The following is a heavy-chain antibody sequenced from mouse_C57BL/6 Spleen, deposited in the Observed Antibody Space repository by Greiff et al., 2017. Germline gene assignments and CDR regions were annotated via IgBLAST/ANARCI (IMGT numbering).Heavy chain of an antibody. CDR2: IYPGDGDT. CDR1: GYAFGSSW. V-gene: IGHV1-82*01. J-gene: IGHJ3*01. CDR3: ARLTGPFAY. D-gene: IGHD2-13*01. Sequence: QVQLQQSGPELVKPGASVKISCKASGYAFGSSWMNWVKQRPGKGLEWIGRIYPGDGDTNYNRKFKGKATLTADKSSSTAYMQLSSLPSEDSAVYFCARLTGPFAYWGQGTLVTVSA.